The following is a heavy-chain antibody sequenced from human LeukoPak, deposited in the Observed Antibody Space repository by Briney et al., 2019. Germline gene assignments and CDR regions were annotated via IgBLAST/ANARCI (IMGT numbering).Heavy chain of an antibody. V-gene: IGHV1-2*02. CDR1: GYTFTGYY. CDR2: INPNSGGT. J-gene: IGHJ5*02. CDR3: ARDSYYDFWSAPPRGWFDP. Sequence: GASVKVSCKASGYTFTGYYMHWVRQAPGQGLEWMGWINPNSGGTNYAQKFQGRVTMTRDTSISTAYMELCRLRSDDTAVYYCARDSYYDFWSAPPRGWFDPWGQGTLVTVSS. D-gene: IGHD3-3*01.